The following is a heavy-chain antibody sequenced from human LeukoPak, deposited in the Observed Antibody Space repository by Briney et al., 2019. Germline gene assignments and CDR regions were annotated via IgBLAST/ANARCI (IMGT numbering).Heavy chain of an antibody. CDR2: FDPEDGET. CDR3: ATSEPPSESYEASFY. V-gene: IGHV1-24*01. J-gene: IGHJ4*02. CDR1: GYTLTEVA. Sequence: ASVKVSCKVSGYTLTEVAMHWLRQAPGKGLEWMGGFDPEDGETIYAQKFQGRVTMTEDTSTDTAYMELSSLRSEDTAVYYCATSEPPSESYEASFYCGQGTLVTVSS. D-gene: IGHD1-26*01.